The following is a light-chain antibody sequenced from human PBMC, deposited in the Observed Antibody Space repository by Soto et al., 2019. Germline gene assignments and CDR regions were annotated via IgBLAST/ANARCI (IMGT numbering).Light chain of an antibody. CDR2: WSS. CDR1: HDLLYSCNNQKY. V-gene: IGKV4-1*01. Sequence: DIVMTQSPASLTVSLGDSATINCRSSHDLLYSCNNQKYLAWYQQRPGKPPKLLIHWSSIREPVVPDRFSGSGYGTDYTIPIYSRQAEDGEVYYCQHYFETPWTFGQWTKLEIK. J-gene: IGKJ1*01. CDR3: QHYFETPWT.